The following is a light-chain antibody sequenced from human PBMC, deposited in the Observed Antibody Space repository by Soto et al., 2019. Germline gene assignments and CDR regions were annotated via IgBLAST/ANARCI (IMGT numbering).Light chain of an antibody. V-gene: IGLV2-14*01. CDR1: SSDVGGYSY. CDR2: EVS. CDR3: SSFSAITREV. J-gene: IGLJ2*01. Sequence: QSVLTQHASVSGSPGQSITISCTGTSSDVGGYSYVSWYQQHPGKTPKLMIYEVSNRPSGVSHRFSGSKSGNTASLTISGLQTEDEADYYCSSFSAITREVFGGGTKLTVL.